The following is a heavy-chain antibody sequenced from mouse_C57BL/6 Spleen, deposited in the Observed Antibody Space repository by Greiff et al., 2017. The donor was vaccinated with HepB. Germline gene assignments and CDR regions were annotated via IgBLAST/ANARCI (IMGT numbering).Heavy chain of an antibody. CDR2: ISSGSSTI. D-gene: IGHD2-4*01. CDR3: ASHYDYDAFDY. Sequence: DVHLVESGGGLVKPGGSLKLSCAASGFTFSDYGMHWVRQAPEKGLEWVAYISSGSSTIYYADTVKGRFTISRDNAKNTLFLQMTSLRSEDTAMYYCASHYDYDAFDYWGQGTTLTVSS. V-gene: IGHV5-17*01. CDR1: GFTFSDYG. J-gene: IGHJ2*01.